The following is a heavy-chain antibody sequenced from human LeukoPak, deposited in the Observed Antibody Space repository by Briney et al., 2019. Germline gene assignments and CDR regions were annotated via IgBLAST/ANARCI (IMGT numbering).Heavy chain of an antibody. CDR3: ARGRFGENH. V-gene: IGHV4-39*07. CDR2: IYYSGST. D-gene: IGHD3-10*01. Sequence: SETLSLTCTVSGGSISSSSYYWGWIRQPPGKGLEWIGSIYYSGSTYYNPSLKSRVTISVDTSKNQFSLKLSSVTAADTAVYYCARGRFGENHWGQGTLVTVSS. CDR1: GGSISSSSYY. J-gene: IGHJ4*02.